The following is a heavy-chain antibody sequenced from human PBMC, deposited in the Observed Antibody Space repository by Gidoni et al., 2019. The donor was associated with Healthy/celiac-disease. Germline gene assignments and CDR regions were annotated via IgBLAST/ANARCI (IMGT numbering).Heavy chain of an antibody. CDR2: IKSKTDGGTT. J-gene: IGHJ4*02. CDR3: TTDPLVGARGY. CDR1: GFTFSNSW. Sequence: EVQLVESGGGLVKPGGSLRLSCAAPGFTFSNSWMSWVRQAPGKGLEWFGRIKSKTDGGTTDYAAPVKGRFTISRDDSKNTLYLQMNSLKTEDTAVYYCTTDPLVGARGYWGQGTLVTVSS. D-gene: IGHD1-26*01. V-gene: IGHV3-15*01.